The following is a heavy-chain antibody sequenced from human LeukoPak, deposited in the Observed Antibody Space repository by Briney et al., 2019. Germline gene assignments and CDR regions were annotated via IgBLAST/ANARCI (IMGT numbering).Heavy chain of an antibody. J-gene: IGHJ4*02. Sequence: SQTLSLTCAISGDSVSSNSVGWNWIRQSPSRGLEWLGRTYYVCNWYTDYALSVKSRVIIDPDTSKNQFSLQLSSVTPEDTAVYYCAREVAVAGPFDYWGQGILVTVSS. V-gene: IGHV6-1*01. CDR3: AREVAVAGPFDY. CDR1: GDSVSSNSVG. CDR2: TYYVCNWYT. D-gene: IGHD6-19*01.